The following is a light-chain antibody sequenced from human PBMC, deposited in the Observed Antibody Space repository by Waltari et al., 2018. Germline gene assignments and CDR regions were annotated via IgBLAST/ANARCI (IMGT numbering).Light chain of an antibody. CDR1: SLRTYY. J-gene: IGLJ2*01. CDR3: PSRDSSGDVV. Sequence: SSELTQDPAVSVALGQTVRITCQGDSLRTYYVSWFHQKPGQAHALVIYGKNNRPSGIPDRFSAPSPGSKASLTIIGAQAEDEADYYCPSRDSSGDVVIGGGTKLTVV. V-gene: IGLV3-19*01. CDR2: GKN.